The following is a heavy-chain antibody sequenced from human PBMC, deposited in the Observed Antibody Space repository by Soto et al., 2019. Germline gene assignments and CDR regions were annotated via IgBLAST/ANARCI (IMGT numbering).Heavy chain of an antibody. CDR3: ACGSSSWYRPLLDY. V-gene: IGHV3-23*01. CDR1: GFTFSSYA. Sequence: GGSLRLSCAASGFTFSSYAMSWVRQAPGKGLEWVSAISGSGGSTYYADSVKGRFTISRDNSKNTLYLQTNSLRAEDTAVYYCACGSSSWYRPLLDYWGQGTLVTVSS. J-gene: IGHJ4*02. CDR2: ISGSGGST. D-gene: IGHD6-13*01.